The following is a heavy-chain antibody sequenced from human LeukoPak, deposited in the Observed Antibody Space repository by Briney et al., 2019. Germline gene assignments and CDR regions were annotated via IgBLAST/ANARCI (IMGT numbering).Heavy chain of an antibody. CDR2: ISYDGSNK. CDR3: ARAEDIVVVVAATY. V-gene: IGHV3-30*04. CDR1: GFTFSSYA. J-gene: IGHJ4*02. D-gene: IGHD2-15*01. Sequence: GGSLRLSCAASGFTFSSYAMHWVRQAPGKGLEWVAVISYDGSNKYYADSVEGRFTISRDNSKNTLYLQMNSLRAEDTAVYYCARAEDIVVVVAATYWGQGTLVTVSS.